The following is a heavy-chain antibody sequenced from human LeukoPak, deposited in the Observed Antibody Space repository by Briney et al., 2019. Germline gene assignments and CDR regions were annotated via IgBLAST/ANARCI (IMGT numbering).Heavy chain of an antibody. CDR3: AKESGYDYYFDY. J-gene: IGHJ4*02. Sequence: RLSCAXXGFTXXXYAMSWVRQAPGKGLEWVSAISGSGGSTYYADSVKGRFTISRDNSKNTLYLQMNSLRAEDTAVYYCAKESGYDYYFDYWGQGTLVTVSS. CDR1: GFTXXXYA. CDR2: ISGSGGST. D-gene: IGHD5-12*01. V-gene: IGHV3-23*01.